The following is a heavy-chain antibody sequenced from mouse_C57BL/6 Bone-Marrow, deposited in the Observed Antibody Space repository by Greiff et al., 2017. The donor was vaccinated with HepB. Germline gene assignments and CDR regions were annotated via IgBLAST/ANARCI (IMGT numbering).Heavy chain of an antibody. J-gene: IGHJ2*01. CDR2: IDPSDSYT. CDR1: GYTFTSYW. Sequence: ESGAELVMPGASVKLSCKASGYTFTSYWMHWVKQRPGQGLEWIGEIDPSDSYTNYNQKFKGKSTLTVDKSSSTAYMQLSSLTSEDSAVYYCARSLGVFDYWGQGTTLTVSS. V-gene: IGHV1-69*01. D-gene: IGHD1-2*01. CDR3: ARSLGVFDY.